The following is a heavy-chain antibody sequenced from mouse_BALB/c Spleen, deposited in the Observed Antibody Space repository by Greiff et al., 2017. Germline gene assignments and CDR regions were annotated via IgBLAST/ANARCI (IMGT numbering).Heavy chain of an antibody. Sequence: VHLLESGPGLVAPSQSLSITCTVSGFSLTSYGVHWVRQPPGKGLEWLGVIWAGGSTNYNSALMSRLSISKDNSKGQVFLKMNSLQTDDTAMYYCARGQDYAMDYWGQGTPVTVSS. CDR2: IWAGGST. CDR3: ARGQDYAMDY. V-gene: IGHV2-9*02. J-gene: IGHJ4*01. CDR1: GFSLTSYG.